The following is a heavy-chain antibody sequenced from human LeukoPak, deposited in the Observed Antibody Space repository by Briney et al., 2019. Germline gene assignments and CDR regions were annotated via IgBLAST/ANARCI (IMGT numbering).Heavy chain of an antibody. CDR3: ARVQKSRKSVASAVDC. V-gene: IGHV3-23*01. D-gene: IGHD5-12*01. Sequence: GGSLRLSCAASGFTFSSYAMSWVRQAPGKGLEWVSAMSGSGGSTNYGDSVKGRFTISRDNSKNTLYLQMNSLRAEDTAVYYCARVQKSRKSVASAVDCWGQGTVVIVSS. CDR1: GFTFSSYA. CDR2: MSGSGGST. J-gene: IGHJ4*02.